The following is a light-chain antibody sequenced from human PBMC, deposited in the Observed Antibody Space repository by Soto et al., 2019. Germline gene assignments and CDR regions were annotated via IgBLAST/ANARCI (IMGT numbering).Light chain of an antibody. J-gene: IGKJ1*01. CDR2: KAS. Sequence: DIQMTQSPSTLSASVGDRVTITCRASQSINIWLAWYQQKPGRAPKLLISKASSLESGVPSRFSGSGSGTDFALTITSLQAEDFATYYCQHYNSYSEAFGQGTKGDSK. CDR3: QHYNSYSEA. V-gene: IGKV1-5*03. CDR1: QSINIW.